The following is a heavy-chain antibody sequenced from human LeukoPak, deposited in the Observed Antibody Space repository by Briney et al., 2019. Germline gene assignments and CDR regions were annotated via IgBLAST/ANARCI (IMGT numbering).Heavy chain of an antibody. V-gene: IGHV3-48*04. Sequence: SGGSLGLSCVASGFTFSSFGMNWVRQAPGKGLEWVSYISSIGSTLYYADSVKGRFTISRDNAKNSLYLQMNSLRAEDTAVYYCARGAWFGESQGYYYYYYYMDVWGKGTTVTISS. CDR2: ISSIGSTL. J-gene: IGHJ6*03. CDR3: ARGAWFGESQGYYYYYYYMDV. D-gene: IGHD3-10*01. CDR1: GFTFSSFG.